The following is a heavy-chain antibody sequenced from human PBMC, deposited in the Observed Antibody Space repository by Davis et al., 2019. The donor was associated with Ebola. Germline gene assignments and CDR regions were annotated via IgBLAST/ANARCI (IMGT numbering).Heavy chain of an antibody. CDR1: GFTFSSDG. CDR2: IWYDGSNK. D-gene: IGHD4-17*01. V-gene: IGHV3-33*01. J-gene: IGHJ6*02. CDR3: ARAGDYGDYGYGMDV. Sequence: GGSLRLSCAASGFTFSSDGMHWVRQAPGKGLEWVAVIWYDGSNKYYADSVKGRFTISRDNSKNTLYLQMNSLRAEDTAVYYCARAGDYGDYGYGMDVWGQGTTVTVSS.